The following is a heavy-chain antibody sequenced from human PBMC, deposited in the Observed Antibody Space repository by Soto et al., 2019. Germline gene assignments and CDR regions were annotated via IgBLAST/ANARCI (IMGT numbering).Heavy chain of an antibody. CDR1: HYSFARYG. V-gene: IGHV1-18*01. CDR3: AREGYCSSGSCALYSHDFFGMDV. J-gene: IGHJ6*02. D-gene: IGHD2-15*01. Sequence: ASVKVSCKASHYSFARYGISWVRQAPGQGLEWMGWISTYNSNTKCAQKFQGRVTLTTDTPTSTAYMNLRSLTSDDTAVYYCAREGYCSSGSCALYSHDFFGMDVWGQGTTVTVSS. CDR2: ISTYNSNT.